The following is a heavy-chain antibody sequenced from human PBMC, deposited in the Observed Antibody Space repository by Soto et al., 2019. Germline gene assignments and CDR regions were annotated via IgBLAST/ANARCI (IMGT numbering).Heavy chain of an antibody. D-gene: IGHD1-1*01. V-gene: IGHV3-30-3*01. Sequence: GGSLRLSCAASGFTFSSYAMHWVRQAPGKGLEWVEVISYDGSNKYYADSVKGRFTISRDNSKNTLYLQMNSLRAEDTAVYYCARDGRSRDPFDLWGRGTLVTSPQ. CDR2: ISYDGSNK. CDR3: ARDGRSRDPFDL. CDR1: GFTFSSYA. J-gene: IGHJ2*01.